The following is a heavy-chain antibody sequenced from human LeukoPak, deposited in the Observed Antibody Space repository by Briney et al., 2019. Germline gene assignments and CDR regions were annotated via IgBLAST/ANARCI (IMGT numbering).Heavy chain of an antibody. D-gene: IGHD4-23*01. Sequence: SETLSLTCTVSGVSISSYYWSWIRQPPGKGLGWIGYIYSTGNTHYNPSLESRVTISRDTSKSQFSLKLNSVTAADTAVYYCARVGYGGNAKDYWGQGTLVTVSS. V-gene: IGHV4-4*08. CDR1: GVSISSYY. CDR2: IYSTGNT. CDR3: ARVGYGGNAKDY. J-gene: IGHJ4*02.